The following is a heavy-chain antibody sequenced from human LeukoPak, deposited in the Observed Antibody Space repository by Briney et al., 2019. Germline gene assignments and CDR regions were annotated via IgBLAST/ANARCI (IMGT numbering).Heavy chain of an antibody. CDR1: GYPFTSYG. CDR2: ISGYSGNT. J-gene: IGHJ4*02. Sequence: ASVKVSCKASGYPFTSYGISWLRQAPGQGLEWMGWISGYSGNTNYAQKFQGRVSVTTDTPTNTAYMELRSLRSDDTAVYYCARVAVAMPLAPGYWGQGTLVTVSS. D-gene: IGHD2-2*01. V-gene: IGHV1-18*04. CDR3: ARVAVAMPLAPGY.